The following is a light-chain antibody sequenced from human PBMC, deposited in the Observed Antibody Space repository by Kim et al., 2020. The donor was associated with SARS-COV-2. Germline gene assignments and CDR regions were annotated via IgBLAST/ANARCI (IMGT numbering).Light chain of an antibody. CDR2: GAS. V-gene: IGKV3-20*01. CDR3: QHYGSSPYT. J-gene: IGKJ2*01. Sequence: EIVLTQSPGTLSLSPGERATLSCRASQSMGSNYLAWYQQRPGQAPRLLIYGASTRATGIPDMFSGSGSGTDFTLTISRLEPEDFAVYYCQHYGSSPYTFGQGTKLEI. CDR1: QSMGSNY.